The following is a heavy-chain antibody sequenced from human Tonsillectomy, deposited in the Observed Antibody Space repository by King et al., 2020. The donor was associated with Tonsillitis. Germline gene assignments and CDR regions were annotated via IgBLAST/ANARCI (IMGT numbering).Heavy chain of an antibody. CDR3: ARGLTHCGGDCYAY. Sequence: LQLVQSGAEVKKPGASGRVSCKASGYTFTTYYLHWVRQAPGQGLEWMGVIDPSDGTTSYAQKFQGRVTMTRDTSTSTVYMELSSLRSEDTAVYYCARGLTHCGGDCYAYWGQGTLVTVSS. V-gene: IGHV1-46*03. J-gene: IGHJ4*02. CDR2: IDPSDGTT. CDR1: GYTFTTYY. D-gene: IGHD2-21*02.